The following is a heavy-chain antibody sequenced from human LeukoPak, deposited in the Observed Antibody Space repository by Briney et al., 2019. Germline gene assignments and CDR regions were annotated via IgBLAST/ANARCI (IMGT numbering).Heavy chain of an antibody. D-gene: IGHD2-2*01. CDR1: GYTFTSYY. CDR3: ARASLDLRLGY. V-gene: IGHV1-46*01. Sequence: GASVKVSCKASGYTFTSYYMHWVRQAPGQGLEWMGIINPSGGSTSYAQRFQGRVTMTRDTSTSTVYMELSSLRSEDTAVYYCARASLDLRLGYWGQGTLVTVSS. J-gene: IGHJ4*02. CDR2: INPSGGST.